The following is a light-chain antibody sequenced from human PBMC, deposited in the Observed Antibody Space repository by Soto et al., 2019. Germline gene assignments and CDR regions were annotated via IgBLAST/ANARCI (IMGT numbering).Light chain of an antibody. Sequence: QSALTQPASVSGSPGQSITISCTGTSSDVGSYDYVSWYLHHPGKAPKLIIYEVSNRPSGVSNRFSGSKSGNTASLTISGLQDEDEADYYCSSYTSNTTVIFGGGTKVTVL. V-gene: IGLV2-14*01. J-gene: IGLJ2*01. CDR1: SSDVGSYDY. CDR3: SSYTSNTTVI. CDR2: EVS.